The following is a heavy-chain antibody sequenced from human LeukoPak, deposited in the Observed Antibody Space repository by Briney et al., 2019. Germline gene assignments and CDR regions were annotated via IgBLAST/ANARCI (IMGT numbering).Heavy chain of an antibody. D-gene: IGHD3-16*01. CDR3: ARDQGGVGY. CDR1: GFTFSSNA. CDR2: IGGDVRT. Sequence: PGGSLRLSCEASGFTFSSNAMSWVRQAPGKGLEWVSGIGGDVRTHYADSVKGRFTISRDNSKNTMYLQMNSLRAEDTAVYYCARDQGGVGYWGQGTLVTVSS. V-gene: IGHV3-23*01. J-gene: IGHJ4*02.